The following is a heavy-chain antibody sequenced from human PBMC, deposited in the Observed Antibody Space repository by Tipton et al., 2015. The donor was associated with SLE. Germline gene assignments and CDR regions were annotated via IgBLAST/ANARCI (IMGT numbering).Heavy chain of an antibody. CDR1: GYAFAAYF. D-gene: IGHD2-21*01. CDR3: ARDCGPDCYAVGLDY. V-gene: IGHV1-2*02. Sequence: QSGAEVKRPGASVKVSCKASGYAFAAYFIHWVRQAPGRGLEWMGWINPRSGVPNYAQKFVGRVTMTRDTSVSATSMALTGLTSDDTAVYYYARDCGPDCYAVGLDYWGLGTLVTVSS. CDR2: INPRSGVP. J-gene: IGHJ4*02.